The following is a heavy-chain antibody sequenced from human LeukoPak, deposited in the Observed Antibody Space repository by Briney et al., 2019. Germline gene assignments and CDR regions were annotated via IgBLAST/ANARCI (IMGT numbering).Heavy chain of an antibody. D-gene: IGHD3-9*01. CDR2: INSAGNT. Sequence: GGSLRLSCAASGFTVSSNYMTWVRQAPGEGLEWVSVINSAGNTYYADYVQGRFSISRDSSKNTLYLQMNSLRAEDTAVYYCARDGGTTGLTGYYYYYMDVWGKGTTVTVSS. V-gene: IGHV3-53*01. J-gene: IGHJ6*03. CDR1: GFTVSSNY. CDR3: ARDGGTTGLTGYYYYYMDV.